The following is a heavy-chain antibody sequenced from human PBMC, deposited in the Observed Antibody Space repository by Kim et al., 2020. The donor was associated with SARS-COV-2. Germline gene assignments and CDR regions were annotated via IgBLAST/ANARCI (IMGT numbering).Heavy chain of an antibody. CDR1: GGSISSGDYY. D-gene: IGHD6-19*01. CDR2: IYYSGST. CDR3: ARVTVTHPQLVRWDPTIAVAGIFDY. J-gene: IGHJ4*02. V-gene: IGHV4-30-4*01. Sequence: SETLSLTCTVSGGSISSGDYYWSWIRQPPGKGLEWIGYIYYSGSTYYNPSLKSRVTISVDTSKNQFSLKLSSVTAADTAVYYCARVTVTHPQLVRWDPTIAVAGIFDYWGQGTLVTVSS.